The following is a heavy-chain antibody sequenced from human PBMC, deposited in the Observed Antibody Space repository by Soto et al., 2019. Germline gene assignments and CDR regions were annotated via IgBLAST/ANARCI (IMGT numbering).Heavy chain of an antibody. CDR3: ASGEVRGVNYYYYGMDV. V-gene: IGHV4-39*01. CDR2: LYYSGST. Sequence: SETLSLTCTVSGGSISSSSYYWGWIRQPPGKGLEWIGSLYYSGSTYYNPSLKSRVTIPVDTSKNQFSLKLSSVTAADTAVYYCASGEVRGVNYYYYGMDVWGQGTTVTVSS. D-gene: IGHD3-10*01. J-gene: IGHJ6*02. CDR1: GGSISSSSYY.